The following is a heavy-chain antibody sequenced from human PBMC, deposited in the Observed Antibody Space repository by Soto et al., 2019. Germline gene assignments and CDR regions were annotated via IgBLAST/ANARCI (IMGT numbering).Heavy chain of an antibody. D-gene: IGHD3-9*01. CDR3: ARVGLRYFGWLLPENPPFGY. J-gene: IGHJ4*02. CDR2: IIPIFGTA. CDR1: GGTFSSYA. Sequence: QVQLVQSGAEVKKPGSSVKVSCKASGGTFSSYAISWVRQAPGQGLEWMGGIIPIFGTANYAQKFQGRVTITADESTSTAYMELSSLRSEDTAVYYCARVGLRYFGWLLPENPPFGYWGQGTLVTVSS. V-gene: IGHV1-69*01.